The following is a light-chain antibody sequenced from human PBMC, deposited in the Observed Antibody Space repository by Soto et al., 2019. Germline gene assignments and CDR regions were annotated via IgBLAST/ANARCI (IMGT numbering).Light chain of an antibody. V-gene: IGLV1-40*01. Sequence: QLVLTQPPSVSGAPGQRVTISCTGSSSNIGAGYDVHWYQQLPGTAPKLLIYRNDNRPSGVPDRFSGSKSGTSASLAITGLQAEDEADYYCQSFDSGLRDYVFGTGTKVTVL. CDR2: RND. J-gene: IGLJ1*01. CDR1: SSNIGAGYD. CDR3: QSFDSGLRDYV.